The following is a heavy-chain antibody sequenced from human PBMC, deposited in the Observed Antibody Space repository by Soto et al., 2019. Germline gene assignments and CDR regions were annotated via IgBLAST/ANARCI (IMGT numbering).Heavy chain of an antibody. V-gene: IGHV1-69*13. CDR3: ARDGGIRGSYYGMDAFDI. D-gene: IGHD1-26*01. Sequence: ASVKVSCKASGGTFSSYAISWVRQAPGQGLEWMGGIIPIFGTANYAQKFQGRVTITADESTSTAYMELSSLRSEDTAVYYCARDGGIRGSYYGMDAFDIWGQGTMVTVSS. CDR2: IIPIFGTA. CDR1: GGTFSSYA. J-gene: IGHJ3*02.